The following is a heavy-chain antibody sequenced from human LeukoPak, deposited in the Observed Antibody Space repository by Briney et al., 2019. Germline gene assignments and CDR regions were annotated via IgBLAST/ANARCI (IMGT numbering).Heavy chain of an antibody. Sequence: SVKVSCKXSGGTFSSYAISWVRQAPGQGLEWMGRIIPIFGTANYSQKFQGRVTITADESTSTAYMELSSLRSEDTAVYYCARDFMAASDAFDIWGQGTMVTVSS. CDR1: GGTFSSYA. CDR2: IIPIFGTA. J-gene: IGHJ3*02. D-gene: IGHD6-13*01. CDR3: ARDFMAASDAFDI. V-gene: IGHV1-69*13.